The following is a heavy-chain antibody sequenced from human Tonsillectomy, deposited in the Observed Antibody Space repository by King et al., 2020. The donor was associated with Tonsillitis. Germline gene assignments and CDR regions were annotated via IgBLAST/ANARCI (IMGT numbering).Heavy chain of an antibody. D-gene: IGHD3-3*01. Sequence: QVQLQESGPGLVKASETLSLTCTVSGGSISPYFWSWIRQPPGEGLDWIGYIYSSGSANYNPSLKSRVTISVDTSKNQVSLKLSSVTAADTAVYYCARRPQDYDFWSGGDYMDVWGKGTTVTVSS. CDR3: ARRPQDYDFWSGGDYMDV. CDR1: GGSISPYF. J-gene: IGHJ6*03. CDR2: IYSSGSA. V-gene: IGHV4-59*08.